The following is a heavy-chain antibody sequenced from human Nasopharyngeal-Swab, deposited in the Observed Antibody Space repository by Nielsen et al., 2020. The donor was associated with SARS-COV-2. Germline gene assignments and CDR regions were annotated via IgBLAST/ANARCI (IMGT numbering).Heavy chain of an antibody. CDR3: ARGGVVLRGGYYFDY. D-gene: IGHD2-15*01. CDR2: IYYSGST. J-gene: IGHJ4*02. Sequence: PGKGLEWIGGIYYSGSTYYNPSLKSRLPMSVDTSKNQFSLKLSSVTAADTAVYYCARGGVVLRGGYYFDYWGQGTPVTVSS. V-gene: IGHV4-39*01.